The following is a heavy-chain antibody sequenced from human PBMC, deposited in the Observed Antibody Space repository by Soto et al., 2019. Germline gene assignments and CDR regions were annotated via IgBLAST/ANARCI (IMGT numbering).Heavy chain of an antibody. CDR1: GGSISSYY. J-gene: IGHJ1*01. Sequence: SETLSLTCTVSGGSISSYYWSWIRQPPGKGLEWIGYIYYSGSTNYNPSLKSRVTISVDTSKNQFSLKLSSVTAADTALYYCARGSFYGEEIQHWGQGTLVTVSS. V-gene: IGHV4-59*01. CDR3: ARGSFYGEEIQH. CDR2: IYYSGST. D-gene: IGHD4-17*01.